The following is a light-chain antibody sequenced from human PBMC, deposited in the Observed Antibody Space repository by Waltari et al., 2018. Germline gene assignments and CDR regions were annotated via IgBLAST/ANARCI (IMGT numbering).Light chain of an antibody. J-gene: IGLJ2*01. V-gene: IGLV1-47*01. CDR2: RNS. CDR1: RSTIEYSF. CDR3: AAWDGTLSAVA. Sequence: QSVLAQPPSASGTPGQRVIISWSGSRSTIEYSFVYWYQQFPGTAPNVLIQRNSQRPSGVPARFSGSKSGTSASLAISGLRPEDEADYYCAAWDGTLSAVAFGGGTKLTVL.